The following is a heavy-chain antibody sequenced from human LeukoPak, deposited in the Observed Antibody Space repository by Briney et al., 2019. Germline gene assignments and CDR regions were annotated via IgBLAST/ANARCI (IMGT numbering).Heavy chain of an antibody. V-gene: IGHV4-59*01. CDR1: GGSISSYY. Sequence: SETLSLTCTVSGGSISSYYWSWIRQPPGKGLEWIGYIYYSGSTNYSPSLKSRVTISVDTSKNQFSLKLSSVTAADTAVYYCARLAAGLFDYWGQGTLVTVSS. D-gene: IGHD6-13*01. CDR3: ARLAAGLFDY. CDR2: IYYSGST. J-gene: IGHJ4*02.